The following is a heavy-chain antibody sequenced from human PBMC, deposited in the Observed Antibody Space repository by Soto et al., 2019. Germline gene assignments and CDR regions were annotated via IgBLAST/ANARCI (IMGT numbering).Heavy chain of an antibody. CDR2: IYSSEYT. D-gene: IGHD6-13*01. CDR1: GGSISGYF. J-gene: IGHJ4*02. CDR3: ASPSYSNFLDY. Sequence: PSETLSLTCTVSGGSISGYFWSWIRQPPGKGLEWFAYIYSSEYTDYNPSLKSRVTISVDMSRDQFSLQLKSVTAADTAVYYCASPSYSNFLDYWGQGTLVTVSS. V-gene: IGHV4-59*08.